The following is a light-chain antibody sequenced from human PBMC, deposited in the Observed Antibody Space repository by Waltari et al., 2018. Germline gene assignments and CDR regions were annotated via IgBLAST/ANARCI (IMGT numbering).Light chain of an antibody. CDR2: GAS. V-gene: IGKV3-20*01. CDR1: QSVTSSY. CDR3: QPYDDSPPWT. Sequence: EIVLTQSPGTLSLSPGERATLSCRASQSVTSSYLAWYQQKPGQAPRLLIYGASSSATGITDRFSGSGSGTDFTLTISRLEPEDFAVYYCQPYDDSPPWTFGQGTKVEIK. J-gene: IGKJ1*01.